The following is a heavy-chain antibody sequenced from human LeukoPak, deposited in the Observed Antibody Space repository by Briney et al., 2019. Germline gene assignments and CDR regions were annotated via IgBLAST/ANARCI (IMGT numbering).Heavy chain of an antibody. V-gene: IGHV4-59*01. J-gene: IGHJ3*02. D-gene: IGHD4-23*01. CDR3: ARLGSPQGYGGKKAFDI. CDR2: IYYSGST. Sequence: SETLSLTCTVSGGSISSYYWSWIRQPPGKGLEWIGYIYYSGSTNFNPSLKSRVAISVDTSKNQFSLKLSSVTAADTAVYYCARLGSPQGYGGKKAFDIWGHGTMVTVSS. CDR1: GGSISSYY.